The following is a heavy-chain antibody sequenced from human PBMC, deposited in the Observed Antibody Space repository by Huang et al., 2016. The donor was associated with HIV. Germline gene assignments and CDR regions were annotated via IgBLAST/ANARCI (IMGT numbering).Heavy chain of an antibody. V-gene: IGHV3-74*01. J-gene: IGHJ4*02. D-gene: IGHD3-22*01. CDR2: SNSDGSST. Sequence: EVQLVESGGGLVQPGGSLRLSCAASGFSISSYWMTWVRQAPGKGLVWVSRSNSDGSSTSYADSGKGRFTISRDNAKNTLYLQMNSLRAEDTAVYYCARDPRIQSWLNFFDYWGQGTLVSVSS. CDR3: ARDPRIQSWLNFFDY. CDR1: GFSISSYW.